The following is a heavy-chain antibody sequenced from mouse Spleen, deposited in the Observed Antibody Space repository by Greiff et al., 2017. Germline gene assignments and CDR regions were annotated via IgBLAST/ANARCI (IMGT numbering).Heavy chain of an antibody. Sequence: QVQLKQPGAELVKPGASVKLSCKASGYTFTSYWMHWVKQRPGQGLEWIGMIHPNSGSTNYNEKFKSKATLTVDKSSSTAYMQLSSLTSEDSAVYYCASKGIYYGNYEGPGDYWGQGTSVTVSS. CDR1: GYTFTSYW. D-gene: IGHD2-1*01. V-gene: IGHV1-64*01. CDR2: IHPNSGST. J-gene: IGHJ4*01. CDR3: ASKGIYYGNYEGPGDY.